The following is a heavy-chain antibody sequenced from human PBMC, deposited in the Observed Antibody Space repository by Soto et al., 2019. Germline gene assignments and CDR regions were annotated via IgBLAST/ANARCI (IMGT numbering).Heavy chain of an antibody. Sequence: SETLSLTCAVYGGSFSGYYWSWIRQPPGKGLEWIGEINHSGSTNYNPSLKSRVTISVDTSKNQFSLKLSSVTAADTAVYYCARLAGYYMDVWGKGTTVTVSS. J-gene: IGHJ6*03. V-gene: IGHV4-34*01. D-gene: IGHD3-10*01. CDR2: INHSGST. CDR3: ARLAGYYMDV. CDR1: GGSFSGYY.